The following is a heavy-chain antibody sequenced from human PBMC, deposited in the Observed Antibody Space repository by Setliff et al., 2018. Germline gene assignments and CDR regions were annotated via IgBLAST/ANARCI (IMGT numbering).Heavy chain of an antibody. Sequence: PSETLSLTCTVSGGSITSGRYYWGWIRQPPGQGLEWIASIHYSENTYYNPSLKTRVTISIDTSKNQFSLKLNSVTAADTALYYCARQKYWSGYYGEGYYYYMDVWGKGTTVTVSS. J-gene: IGHJ6*03. CDR2: IHYSENT. V-gene: IGHV4-39*07. D-gene: IGHD3-3*01. CDR1: GGSITSGRYY. CDR3: ARQKYWSGYYGEGYYYYMDV.